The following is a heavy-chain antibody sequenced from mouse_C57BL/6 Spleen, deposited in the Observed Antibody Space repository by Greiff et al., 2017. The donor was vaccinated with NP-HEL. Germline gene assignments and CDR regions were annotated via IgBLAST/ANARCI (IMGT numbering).Heavy chain of an antibody. D-gene: IGHD2-2*01. CDR1: GYTFTSYW. CDR3: ARFGYDDEALFAY. CDR2: IDPSDSET. Sequence: QVQLQQPGAELVRPGSSVKLSCKASGYTFTSYWMHWVKQRPIQGLEWIGNIDPSDSETHYNQKFKDKATLTVDKSSSTAYMQLSSLTSEDSAVYYGARFGYDDEALFAYWGQGTLVTVSA. J-gene: IGHJ3*01. V-gene: IGHV1-52*01.